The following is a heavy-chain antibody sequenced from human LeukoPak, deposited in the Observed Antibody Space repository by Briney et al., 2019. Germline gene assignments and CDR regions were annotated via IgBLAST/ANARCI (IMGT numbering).Heavy chain of an antibody. V-gene: IGHV4-59*01. CDR3: ARVSSAARHYHMDV. J-gene: IGHJ6*03. CDR2: IYYSGST. Sequence: SETLSLTCTVSGGSISSYYWSWIRQPPGKGLEWIGYIYYSGSTNYNPSLKSRVTISVDTSKNQFSLKLRSVTAADTAIYYCARVSSAARHYHMDVWGKGTTVTVSS. CDR1: GGSISSYY. D-gene: IGHD6-6*01.